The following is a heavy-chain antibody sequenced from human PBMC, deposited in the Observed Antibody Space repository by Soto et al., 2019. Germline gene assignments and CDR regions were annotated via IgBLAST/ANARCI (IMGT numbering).Heavy chain of an antibody. D-gene: IGHD3-10*01. CDR2: IYHSGST. V-gene: IGHV4-4*02. J-gene: IGHJ6*02. Sequence: QVQLQESGPGLVKPSGTLSLTCAVSGGSISSSNWWSWVRQPPGKGLEWIGEIYHSGSTNYNPSLKRRVTMSVDKSKNQFSLKLSSVTAADTAVYFCARDQIWFGGFHYYGMDVWGQGTTVTVSS. CDR3: ARDQIWFGGFHYYGMDV. CDR1: GGSISSSNW.